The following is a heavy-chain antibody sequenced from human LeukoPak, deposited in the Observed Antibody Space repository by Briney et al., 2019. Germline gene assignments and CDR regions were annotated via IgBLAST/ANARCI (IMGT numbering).Heavy chain of an antibody. CDR3: ASTSNYLN. Sequence: GRSLRLSCAASGFTFSSYAMHWVRQAPGKGLEWVANIKQDGSEKYYVDSVKGRFTISRDNAKNSLYLQMNSLRAEDTAVYYCASTSNYLNWGQGTLVTVSS. V-gene: IGHV3-7*01. D-gene: IGHD4-11*01. CDR1: GFTFSSYA. CDR2: IKQDGSEK. J-gene: IGHJ4*02.